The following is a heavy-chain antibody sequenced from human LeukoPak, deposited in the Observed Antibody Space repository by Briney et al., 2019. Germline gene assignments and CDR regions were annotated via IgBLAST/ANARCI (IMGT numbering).Heavy chain of an antibody. J-gene: IGHJ5*02. CDR3: ARSPVATVDWFDP. Sequence: SETLSLTCAVSGGSISSSNWWSWVRPPPGKGLEWIGEIYHSGSTNYNPSLKSRVTISVDKSKNQFSLKLSSVTAADTAVYYCARSPVATVDWFDPWGQGTLVTVSS. D-gene: IGHD5-12*01. CDR2: IYHSGST. V-gene: IGHV4-4*02. CDR1: GGSISSSNW.